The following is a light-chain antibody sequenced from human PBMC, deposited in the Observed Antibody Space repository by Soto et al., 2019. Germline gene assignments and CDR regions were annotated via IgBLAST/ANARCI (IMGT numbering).Light chain of an antibody. CDR3: QQYGSSHT. CDR1: QSVSSSY. J-gene: IGKJ1*01. Sequence: EIVLTQSPGTLSLSTGERATLSCRASQSVSSSYLAWYQQKPGQAPRLLIYGASTRATDVPDRFSGSGSGADFTLTISRLEPEDFAVYYCQQYGSSHTFGQGTKVAI. V-gene: IGKV3-20*01. CDR2: GAS.